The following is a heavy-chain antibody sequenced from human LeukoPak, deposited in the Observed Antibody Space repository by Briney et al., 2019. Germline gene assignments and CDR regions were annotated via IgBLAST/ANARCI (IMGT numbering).Heavy chain of an antibody. CDR3: ARDTAMGPNGFDY. CDR2: IRSSSSTI. V-gene: IGHV3-48*01. J-gene: IGHJ4*02. D-gene: IGHD5-18*01. CDR1: GFTFSSYS. Sequence: GGSLRLSCAASGFTFSSYSMNWVRQAPGKGREWVSYIRSSSSTIYYADFVKGRFTISRDNAKNSLYLQMNSLRAEDTAVYYCARDTAMGPNGFDYWGQGTLVTVSS.